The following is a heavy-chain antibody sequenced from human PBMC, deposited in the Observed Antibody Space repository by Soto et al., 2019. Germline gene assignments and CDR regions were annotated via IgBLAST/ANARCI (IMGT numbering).Heavy chain of an antibody. V-gene: IGHV4-31*03. CDR3: ASGPLGIAVAGYFDY. CDR2: IYYSGST. J-gene: IGHJ4*02. D-gene: IGHD6-19*01. CDR1: GGSISSGGYY. Sequence: LSLTCTVSGGSISSGGYYCSLIRQHPGKGLEWIGYIYYSGSTYYNPSLKSRVTISVDTSKNQFSLKLSSVTAADTAVYYCASGPLGIAVAGYFDYWGQGTLVTVSS.